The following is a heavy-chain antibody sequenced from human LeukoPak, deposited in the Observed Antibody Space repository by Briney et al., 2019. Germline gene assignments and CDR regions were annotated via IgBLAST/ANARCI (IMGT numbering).Heavy chain of an antibody. Sequence: GASVKVSCKASGGTFSTSGISWVRQAPGQGLEWMGGIIPMFGTANYAQRFQGRVTITADESTSTAYMELNSLRSEDTAVYYCVRDMGGHDFYFKYWGQGTLVTVSA. CDR2: IIPMFGTA. V-gene: IGHV1-69*13. CDR3: VRDMGGHDFYFKY. CDR1: GGTFSTSG. D-gene: IGHD5-12*01. J-gene: IGHJ4*02.